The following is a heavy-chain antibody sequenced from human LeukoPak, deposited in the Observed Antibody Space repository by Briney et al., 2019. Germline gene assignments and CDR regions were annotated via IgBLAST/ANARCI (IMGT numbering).Heavy chain of an antibody. J-gene: IGHJ4*02. D-gene: IGHD3-22*01. CDR2: ISGSGTTT. V-gene: IGHV3-23*01. CDR1: GFTFSSYA. CDR3: AKYSHDSSGSYDY. Sequence: PGGSLRLSCAASGFTFSSYAMSWVRQAPGKGLEWVSAISGSGTTTYDADSMKARFTISRDNSKNTLYLQMNCLRAEDTAVYYCAKYSHDSSGSYDYWGQGTLVTVSS.